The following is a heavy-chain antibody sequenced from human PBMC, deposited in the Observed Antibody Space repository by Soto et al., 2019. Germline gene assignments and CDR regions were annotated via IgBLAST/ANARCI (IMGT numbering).Heavy chain of an antibody. J-gene: IGHJ4*02. CDR1: GGSISNYF. CDR3: ATSRGYYDSSGYRPGPPDY. D-gene: IGHD3-22*01. Sequence: PSETLSLTCTVSGGSISNYFCNWIRQPAGKGLEWIGRIDNSGSTNYNPSLKSRITMSADTSRNQFSLKLNSVTAADTAVYYCATSRGYYDSSGYRPGPPDYWGQGTLVTVSS. CDR2: IDNSGST. V-gene: IGHV4-4*07.